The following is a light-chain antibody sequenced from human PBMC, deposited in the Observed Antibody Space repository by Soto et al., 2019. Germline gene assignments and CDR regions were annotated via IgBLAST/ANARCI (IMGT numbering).Light chain of an antibody. V-gene: IGLV1-44*01. Sequence: QSVLTQSPSASGAPGQRVTISCFGSRSNVGENSVNWFQQLPGAAPKLLIASTNQRPSGVPDRFSGSKSGTSGSLAISGLQSGDEAEYFCAAWDENLNGFVFGTGTKLTVL. J-gene: IGLJ1*01. CDR2: STN. CDR3: AAWDENLNGFV. CDR1: RSNVGENS.